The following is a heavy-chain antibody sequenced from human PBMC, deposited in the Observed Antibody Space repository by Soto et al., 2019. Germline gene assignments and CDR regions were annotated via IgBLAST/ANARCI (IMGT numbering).Heavy chain of an antibody. CDR3: VRHGSSGWHFAS. J-gene: IGHJ5*01. D-gene: IGHD6-19*01. CDR2: ISSSGSTL. Sequence: SLGLSCAASGFTFSDYYMSWIRQAPGKGPERVSYISSSGSTLYYADSGKGRFTNSRDTAKNAPYLQMNSLRAEDSAVYYCVRHGSSGWHFASW. V-gene: IGHV3-11*01. CDR1: GFTFSDYY.